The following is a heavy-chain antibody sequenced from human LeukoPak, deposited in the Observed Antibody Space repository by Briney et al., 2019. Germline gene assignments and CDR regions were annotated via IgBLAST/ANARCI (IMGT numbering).Heavy chain of an antibody. D-gene: IGHD4-23*01. CDR3: TRENSDGPDY. V-gene: IGHV3-49*04. CDR1: GFTFGDYA. J-gene: IGHJ4*02. CDR2: IRSKAYGGTT. Sequence: GGSLRLSCTASGFTFGDYAMSWVRQAPGKGLEWVGFIRSKAYGGTTEYAASVKGGFTISRDDSKSIAYLQMNSLKTEDTAVYYCTRENSDGPDYWGQGTLVTVSS.